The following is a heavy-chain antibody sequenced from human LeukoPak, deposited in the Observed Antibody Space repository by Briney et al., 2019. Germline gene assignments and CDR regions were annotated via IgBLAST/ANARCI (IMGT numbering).Heavy chain of an antibody. D-gene: IGHD3-22*01. Sequence: GASVKVSCKASGYTFTGYYMHWVRQAPGQGLEWMGWINPNSGGTNYAQKFQGRVTMTRDTSISTAYMELSSLRSDDTAVYYCASHDSSGYIFDYWDQGTLVTVSS. CDR3: ASHDSSGYIFDY. J-gene: IGHJ4*02. V-gene: IGHV1-2*02. CDR2: INPNSGGT. CDR1: GYTFTGYY.